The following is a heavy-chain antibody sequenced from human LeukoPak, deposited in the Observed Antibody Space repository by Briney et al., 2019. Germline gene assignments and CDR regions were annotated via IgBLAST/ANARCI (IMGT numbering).Heavy chain of an antibody. D-gene: IGHD3-3*01. CDR1: GFTFSDYY. CDR2: ISSSGSTI. J-gene: IGHJ4*02. CDR3: AKAIIEWLSLLGFDY. Sequence: PGGSLRLSCAASGFTFSDYYMSWIRQAPGKGLEWVSYISSSGSTIYYADSVKGRFTISRDNAKNSLYLQMNSLRAEDTAVYYCAKAIIEWLSLLGFDYWGQGTLVTVSS. V-gene: IGHV3-11*01.